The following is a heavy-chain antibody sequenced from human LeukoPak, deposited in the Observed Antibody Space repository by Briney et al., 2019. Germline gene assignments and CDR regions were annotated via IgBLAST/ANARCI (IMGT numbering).Heavy chain of an antibody. V-gene: IGHV3-23*01. CDR1: GLTFSNYA. D-gene: IGHD1-26*01. Sequence: GGPLRLSRAASGLTFSNYAMSWFRQAPGKGLEWVSGITSGFTPHYADSVKGRFTISRDNSKNTFHLQMNSLRAEDTAVYYCAKDYSDSRVGDVFLEYWGQGTLVTVSS. J-gene: IGHJ4*02. CDR2: ITSGFTP. CDR3: AKDYSDSRVGDVFLEY.